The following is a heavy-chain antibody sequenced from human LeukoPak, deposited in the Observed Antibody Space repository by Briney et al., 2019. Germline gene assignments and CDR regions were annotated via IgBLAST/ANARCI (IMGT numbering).Heavy chain of an antibody. V-gene: IGHV4-59*12. J-gene: IGHJ3*02. CDR2: IYYTGST. D-gene: IGHD3-10*01. CDR1: GGSISTYY. Sequence: ASETLSLTCTVSGGSISTYYWSWIRQPPGKGLEWIGYIYYTGSTSYNPSLKSRVTISLDTSRNQFSLKLNSVTAADTAVYYCAKSNGYGLVDIWGQGTMVTVSS. CDR3: AKSNGYGLVDI.